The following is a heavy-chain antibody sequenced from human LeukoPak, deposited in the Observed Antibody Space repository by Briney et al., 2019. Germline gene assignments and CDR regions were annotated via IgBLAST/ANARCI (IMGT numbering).Heavy chain of an antibody. CDR3: ARQRDSSSSPRRAFDI. CDR1: GGSISSYY. CDR2: FYYSGST. V-gene: IGHV4-59*01. Sequence: PSETLSLTCTVTGGSISSYYWSWIRQPPGTGLEYLGYFYYSGSTNYNPSLKSRVAISVDASKNQFSLKLSSVTAADTAVYYCARQRDSSSSPRRAFDIWGQGTMVTVSS. D-gene: IGHD6-6*01. J-gene: IGHJ3*02.